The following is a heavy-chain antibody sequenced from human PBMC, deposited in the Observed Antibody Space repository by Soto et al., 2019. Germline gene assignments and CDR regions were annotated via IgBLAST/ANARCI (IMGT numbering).Heavy chain of an antibody. CDR3: ARDHTVEMAPRGYYYGMDV. Sequence: QVQLVESGGGVVQPGRSLRLSCAASGFTFSSYAMHWVRQAPGKGLEWVAVISYDGSNKYYADSVKGRFTISRDNSKNTLYLQMNSLRAEDTAVYYCARDHTVEMAPRGYYYGMDVWGQGTTVTVSS. D-gene: IGHD5-12*01. CDR1: GFTFSSYA. CDR2: ISYDGSNK. V-gene: IGHV3-30-3*01. J-gene: IGHJ6*02.